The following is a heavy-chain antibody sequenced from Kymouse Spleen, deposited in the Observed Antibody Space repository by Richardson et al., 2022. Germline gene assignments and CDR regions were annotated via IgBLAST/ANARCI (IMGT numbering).Heavy chain of an antibody. J-gene: IGHJ5*02. D-gene: IGHD3-9*01. V-gene: IGHV4-31*03. Sequence: QVQLQESGPGLVKPSQTLSLTCTVSGGSISSGGYYWSWIRQHPGKGLEWIGYIYYSGSTYYNPSLKSRVTISVDTSKNQFSLKLSSVTAADTAVYYCARDHPYDILTGYYGFDPWGQGTLVTVSS. CDR2: IYYSGST. CDR1: GGSISSGGYY. CDR3: ARDHPYDILTGYYGFDP.